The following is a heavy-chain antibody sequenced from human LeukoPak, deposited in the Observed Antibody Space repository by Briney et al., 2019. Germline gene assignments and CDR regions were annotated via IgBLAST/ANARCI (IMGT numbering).Heavy chain of an antibody. V-gene: IGHV4-4*07. Sequence: SETLSLTCTVSGGSISSYYWSWIRQPAGKGLEWIGRIYTSGSTNYNPSLKSRVTMSVGTSKNQFSLKLSSVTAADTAVYYCARSKNWNDDFDYWGQGTLVTVSS. CDR3: ARSKNWNDDFDY. CDR1: GGSISSYY. D-gene: IGHD1-1*01. J-gene: IGHJ4*02. CDR2: IYTSGST.